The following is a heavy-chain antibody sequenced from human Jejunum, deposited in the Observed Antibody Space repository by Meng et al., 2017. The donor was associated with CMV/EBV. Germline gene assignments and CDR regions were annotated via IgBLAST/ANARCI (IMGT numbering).Heavy chain of an antibody. V-gene: IGHV3-7*03. CDR3: ARGYDSSGYYQKDGALDI. CDR2: IKQDGSKT. D-gene: IGHD3-22*01. J-gene: IGHJ3*02. CDR1: SNYY. Sequence: SNYYMSWVRQAPGKGLEWVADIKQDGSKTYYVGSVKGRFTISRDNVKNTLYLQMNSLRDEDTAMYYCARGYDSSGYYQKDGALDIWGQGTMVTVSS.